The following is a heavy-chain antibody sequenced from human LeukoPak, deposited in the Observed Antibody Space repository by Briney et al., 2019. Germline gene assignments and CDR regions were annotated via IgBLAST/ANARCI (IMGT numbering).Heavy chain of an antibody. CDR1: GYTFTVYF. V-gene: IGHV1-2*02. J-gene: IGHJ4*02. CDR3: ARDDANMVRGFAGY. D-gene: IGHD3-10*01. Sequence: ASVKVSCKASGYTFTVYFMHWVRQAPGQGLEWMGWINPNSGGTKFAQKCQGRVTMTMDTSISTAYMELSRLPSDDTALYYCARDDANMVRGFAGYWGQGTLVTVSS. CDR2: INPNSGGT.